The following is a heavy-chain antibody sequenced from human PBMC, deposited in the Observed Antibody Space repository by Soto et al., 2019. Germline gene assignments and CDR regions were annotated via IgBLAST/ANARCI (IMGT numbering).Heavy chain of an antibody. J-gene: IGHJ5*02. Sequence: ASVKVSCKASGYTFTSYGISWVRQAPGQGLEWMGWISAYNGNTNYAQKLQGRVTMTTDTSTSTAYMELRSLRSDDTAVYYCARDFPPWYYDFWSSYYPYNWFDPWGQGTLVTVSS. CDR1: GYTFTSYG. D-gene: IGHD3-3*01. CDR2: ISAYNGNT. V-gene: IGHV1-18*01. CDR3: ARDFPPWYYDFWSSYYPYNWFDP.